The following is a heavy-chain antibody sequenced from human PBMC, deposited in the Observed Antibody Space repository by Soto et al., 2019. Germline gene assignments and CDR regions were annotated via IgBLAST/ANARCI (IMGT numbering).Heavy chain of an antibody. Sequence: ASVKVSCKASGFTFTSSAVQWVRQAPGQRLEWMGWINAGNGNTKYSQKFQGRVTITRDTSASTAYMELSSLRSEDTAVYYCARDLDVDTAMENYFDYWGQGTLVTVSS. V-gene: IGHV1-3*01. CDR3: ARDLDVDTAMENYFDY. CDR1: GFTFTSSA. J-gene: IGHJ4*02. D-gene: IGHD5-18*01. CDR2: INAGNGNT.